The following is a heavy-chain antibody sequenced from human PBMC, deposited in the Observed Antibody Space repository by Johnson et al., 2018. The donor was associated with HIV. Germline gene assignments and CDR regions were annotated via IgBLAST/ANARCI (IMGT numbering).Heavy chain of an antibody. V-gene: IGHV3-66*02. CDR1: GFTVSSNY. CDR2: LYSGGDT. D-gene: IGHD6-6*01. Sequence: VRLVESGGGLVQPGGSLRLSCAASGFTVSSNYMTWVRQGPGRGLEWVSVLYSGGDTYYADSVKGRFTISRDNSKNTLYVQMNSLRAEDTAVYYCARRGTSSSSGLHAFDIWGQGTMVTVSS. J-gene: IGHJ3*02. CDR3: ARRGTSSSSGLHAFDI.